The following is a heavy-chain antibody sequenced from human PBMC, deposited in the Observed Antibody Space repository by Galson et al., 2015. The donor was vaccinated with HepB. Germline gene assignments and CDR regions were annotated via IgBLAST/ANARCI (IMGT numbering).Heavy chain of an antibody. CDR2: ITTSSSYI. Sequence: SLRLSCAAPGFTFNAYDMYWVRQAPGKGLEWVSSITTSSSYIYYADSMRGRFTISRDNAKNSLFLQMDSLRAEDTAVYYCAKAGCSGAGCYLRYSWIDSWGQGTLVTVSS. D-gene: IGHD2-2*01. V-gene: IGHV3-21*06. J-gene: IGHJ5*01. CDR3: AKAGCSGAGCYLRYSWIDS. CDR1: GFTFNAYD.